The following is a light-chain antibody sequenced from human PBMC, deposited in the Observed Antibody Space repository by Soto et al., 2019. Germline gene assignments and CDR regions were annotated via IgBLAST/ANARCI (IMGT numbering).Light chain of an antibody. CDR2: GGS. Sequence: EIVLMQSPGTLSLSPGERATLSCRASQSFSSNYLAWYQQKPGQAPRLLIYGGSSRATGTPDRFSGSGSGTDFTLTISRLEPEDFAVYYCQQYGSSPRTFGQGTKVEIK. CDR3: QQYGSSPRT. J-gene: IGKJ1*01. CDR1: QSFSSNY. V-gene: IGKV3-20*01.